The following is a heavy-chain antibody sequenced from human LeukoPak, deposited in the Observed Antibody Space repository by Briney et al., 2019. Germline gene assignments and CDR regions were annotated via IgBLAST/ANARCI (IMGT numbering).Heavy chain of an antibody. CDR2: IYYSGNT. CDR1: GGSISSYY. V-gene: IGHV4-59*08. J-gene: IGHJ6*02. CDR3: ARGPGRLAYYYYYGMDV. D-gene: IGHD3-9*01. Sequence: SETLSLTCTVSGGSISSYYWSWIRQPPGKGLEWIGYIYYSGNTNYNPSLKSRVTISVDTSKNQFSLKLSSVTAADTAVYYCARGPGRLAYYYYYGMDVWGQGTTVTVSS.